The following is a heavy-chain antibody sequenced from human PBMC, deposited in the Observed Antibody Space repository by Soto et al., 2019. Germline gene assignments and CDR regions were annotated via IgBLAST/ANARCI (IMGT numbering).Heavy chain of an antibody. Sequence: QVQLQESGPGLVKPSQTLSLTCTVSGGSISSGDYYWSWIRQPPGKGLEWIGYIYYSGSTYYNPSLSSPVTIYIAPPKHQLPLKLSSVTAADTAVYYCASARGARYFDYWGQGTLVTVSS. V-gene: IGHV4-30-4*01. D-gene: IGHD2-15*01. CDR3: ASARGARYFDY. J-gene: IGHJ4*02. CDR2: IYYSGST. CDR1: GGSISSGDYY.